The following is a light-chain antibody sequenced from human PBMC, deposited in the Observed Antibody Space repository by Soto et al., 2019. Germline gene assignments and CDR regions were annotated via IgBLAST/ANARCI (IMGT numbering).Light chain of an antibody. J-gene: IGKJ2*01. CDR2: GAS. Sequence: EIVLTQSPGTLSLSPGERATLSCRASQTVSSSYLAWYQQKPGQAPRLLIYGASSRATGIPDRFSGSGSGTDFTLTISRLEPEDFAVYYCQQYDSSPLMYTFGLGTKLEIK. CDR1: QTVSSSY. CDR3: QQYDSSPLMYT. V-gene: IGKV3-20*01.